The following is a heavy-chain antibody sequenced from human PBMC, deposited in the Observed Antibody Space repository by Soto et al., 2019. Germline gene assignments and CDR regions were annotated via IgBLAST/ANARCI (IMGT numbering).Heavy chain of an antibody. D-gene: IGHD6-13*01. CDR1: GFTFSSYG. CDR3: ARDLPPYSSSWYMGYYYYGRDV. CDR2: IWYDGSNK. V-gene: IGHV3-33*01. Sequence: PGGSLRLSCAASGFTFSSYGMHGVRQAPGKGLEWVAVIWYDGSNKYYAAAVKGRFTISRDNSKNTLYLQMNSLRAEDTAVYYCARDLPPYSSSWYMGYYYYGRDVWGQGTTVTVSS. J-gene: IGHJ6*02.